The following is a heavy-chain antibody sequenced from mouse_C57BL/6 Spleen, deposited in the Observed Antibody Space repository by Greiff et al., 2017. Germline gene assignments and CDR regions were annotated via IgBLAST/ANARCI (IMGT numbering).Heavy chain of an antibody. J-gene: IGHJ1*03. CDR2: ISSGSSTI. CDR1: GFTFSDYG. V-gene: IGHV5-17*01. CDR3: ARGSYYYGSSYDFDV. Sequence: DVMLVESGGGLVKPGGSLKLSCAASGFTFSDYGMHWVRQAPEKGLEWVAYISSGSSTIYYADTVKGRFTISRDNAKNTLFLQMTSLRSEDTAMYYCARGSYYYGSSYDFDVWGTGTTVTVSS. D-gene: IGHD1-1*01.